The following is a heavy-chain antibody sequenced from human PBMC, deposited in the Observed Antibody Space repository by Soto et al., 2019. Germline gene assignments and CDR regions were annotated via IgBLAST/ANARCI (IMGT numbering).Heavy chain of an antibody. J-gene: IGHJ5*02. D-gene: IGHD6-6*01. CDR2: IYSGGNT. V-gene: IGHV3-53*02. CDR1: GFTVSSHY. Sequence: EVQLVETGGGWIQPGGSLRLSCAASGFTVSSHYMTWVRQDPGKGLEWVSFIYSGGNTFYADSVKGRFTISRDNSKNTLYLQLNSLRAEDTAVYYCARAYSSSSWFDTWGEGTLVTVSS. CDR3: ARAYSSSSWFDT.